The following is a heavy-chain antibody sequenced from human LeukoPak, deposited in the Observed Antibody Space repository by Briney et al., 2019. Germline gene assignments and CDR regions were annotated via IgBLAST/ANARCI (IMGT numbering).Heavy chain of an antibody. J-gene: IGHJ2*01. V-gene: IGHV4-4*07. CDR1: GGSISSYY. Sequence: SETLSLTCTVSGGSISSYYWSWIRQPAGKGLEWIGRIYTSGSTNYNPSLKSRVTVSVDTSKNQFSLKLSSVTAADTAVYYCARGKGFYDFWSGSLHFDLWGRGTLVTVSS. D-gene: IGHD3-3*01. CDR2: IYTSGST. CDR3: ARGKGFYDFWSGSLHFDL.